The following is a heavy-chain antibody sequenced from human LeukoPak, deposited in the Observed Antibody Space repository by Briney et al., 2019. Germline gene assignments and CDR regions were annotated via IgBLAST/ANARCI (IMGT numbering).Heavy chain of an antibody. CDR1: GGSFNGYY. Sequence: ASETLSLTCAVYGGSFNGYYWSWIRQPPGKGLEWIGEINHSGSTNYNPSLKSRVTMSVDTSKNQVSLKLTSVTAADTAVYYCARGPGSGSYFAWFDPWGQGTQVTASS. V-gene: IGHV4-34*01. J-gene: IGHJ5*02. CDR3: ARGPGSGSYFAWFDP. CDR2: INHSGST. D-gene: IGHD3-10*01.